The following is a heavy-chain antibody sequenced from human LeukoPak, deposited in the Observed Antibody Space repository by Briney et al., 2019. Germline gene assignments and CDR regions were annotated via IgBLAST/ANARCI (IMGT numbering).Heavy chain of an antibody. CDR2: IRYDGSNK. V-gene: IGHV3-30*02. J-gene: IGHJ5*02. Sequence: PWGSLRLSCAASGFTFSSYAMHGVRQAPGKGLEWVAFIRYDGSNKYYADSVKGRFTISRDNSKNTLYLQMNSLRAEDTAVYYCANYYGSASYFMDGWFDPWGQGTLVTVSS. D-gene: IGHD3-10*01. CDR1: GFTFSSYA. CDR3: ANYYGSASYFMDGWFDP.